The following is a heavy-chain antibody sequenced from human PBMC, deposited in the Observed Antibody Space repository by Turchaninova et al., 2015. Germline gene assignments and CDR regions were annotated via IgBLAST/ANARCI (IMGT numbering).Heavy chain of an antibody. J-gene: IGHJ4*02. CDR2: IIFDGRNQ. CDR1: GFAFNNYG. Sequence: GGSLRLSCAASGFAFNNYGMHWVRQAPGKGLEWVAVIIFDGRNQYYADSVKGRFTISRDNSKNTLYLQMNSLRAEDTAVYYCAKDLNSIYSDYKTNDSWGQGTLVIVSS. V-gene: IGHV3-30*18. CDR3: AKDLNSIYSDYKTNDS. D-gene: IGHD4-11*01.